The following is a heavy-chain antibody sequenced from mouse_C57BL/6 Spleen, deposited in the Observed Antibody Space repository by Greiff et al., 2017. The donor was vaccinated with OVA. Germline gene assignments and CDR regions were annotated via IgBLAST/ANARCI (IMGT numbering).Heavy chain of an antibody. V-gene: IGHV6-3*01. CDR1: GFTFSNYW. CDR3: TNFYFDY. Sequence: EVQLVESGGGLVQPGGSMKLSCVASGFTFSNYWMNWVRQSPEKGLEWVAQIRLKSDNYATHYAESVKGRFTISRDDSKSSVYLQMNNLSAEDTGIYYCTNFYFDYWGQGTTLTVSS. CDR2: IRLKSDNYAT. J-gene: IGHJ2*01.